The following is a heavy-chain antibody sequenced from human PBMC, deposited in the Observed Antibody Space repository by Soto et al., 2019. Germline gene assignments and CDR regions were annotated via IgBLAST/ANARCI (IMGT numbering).Heavy chain of an antibody. Sequence: SVKVSCKASGGTFSSYAISWVRQAPGQGFEWMGGIIPIFGTANYAQKFQGRVTITADESTSTAYMELSSLRSEDTAVYYCARGYSYGQLYYYYGMDVWGQGTTVTVSS. CDR2: IIPIFGTA. J-gene: IGHJ6*02. V-gene: IGHV1-69*13. CDR3: ARGYSYGQLYYYYGMDV. D-gene: IGHD5-18*01. CDR1: GGTFSSYA.